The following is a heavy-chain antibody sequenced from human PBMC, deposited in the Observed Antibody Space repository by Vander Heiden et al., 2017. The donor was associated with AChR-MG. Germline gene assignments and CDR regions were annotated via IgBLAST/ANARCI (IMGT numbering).Heavy chain of an antibody. V-gene: IGHV3-23*01. CDR1: GFPFGRHA. CDR2: IIGGGVIT. J-gene: IGHJ4*02. D-gene: IGHD2-21*01. Sequence: EVQLLESGGGLVQPGGSLRLSCEASGFPFGRHAISWVRQAPGKELEWVSGIIGGGVITYFADSVRGRFTISRDNSKNTVYLQMNDLRAEDTAVYYCAKDEYHDYGGNSGCRLEYWGQGALVTVSS. CDR3: AKDEYHDYGGNSGCRLEY.